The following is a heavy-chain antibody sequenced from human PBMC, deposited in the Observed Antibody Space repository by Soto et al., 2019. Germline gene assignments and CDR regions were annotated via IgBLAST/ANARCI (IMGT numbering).Heavy chain of an antibody. CDR3: AKGTRIATAGTRHYYYYYGMDV. D-gene: IGHD6-13*01. CDR2: ISGSGGST. Sequence: PGGSLRLSCAASGFTFSSYAMSWVRQAPGKGLEWVSAISGSGGSTYYADSVKGRFTISRDNSKNTLYLQMNSLRAEDTAVYYCAKGTRIATAGTRHYYYYYGMDVWGQGTTVTVSS. J-gene: IGHJ6*02. V-gene: IGHV3-23*01. CDR1: GFTFSSYA.